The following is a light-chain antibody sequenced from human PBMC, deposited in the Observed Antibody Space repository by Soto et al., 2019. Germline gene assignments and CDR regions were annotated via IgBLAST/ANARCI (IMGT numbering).Light chain of an antibody. J-gene: IGLJ2*01. CDR2: SDN. Sequence: QSVLTQPPSASGTPGQRVTISCSGSSSNIGTNTVIWYQQLPGAAPKLLIYSDNQRPSGVPDRFSGSKSGTPASLAISGLQSEDEAYYYCAAWDVSLVVFGGGTQLTVL. V-gene: IGLV1-44*01. CDR1: SSNIGTNT. CDR3: AAWDVSLVV.